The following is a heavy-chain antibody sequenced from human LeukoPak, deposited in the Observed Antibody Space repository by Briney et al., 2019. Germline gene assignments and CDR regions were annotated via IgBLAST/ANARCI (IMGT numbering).Heavy chain of an antibody. J-gene: IGHJ4*02. D-gene: IGHD6-13*01. V-gene: IGHV3-74*01. Sequence: GCALTLSCAASRRRVSSHWLHWVRQAPAKGLVWVSRITNDGSSTTYADYVKGRFPISRDNAKNRLYLQVNSLRAEDTAVYYCATQQGVNPAYWGQGTLVTVSS. CDR1: RRRVSSHW. CDR2: ITNDGSST. CDR3: ATQQGVNPAY.